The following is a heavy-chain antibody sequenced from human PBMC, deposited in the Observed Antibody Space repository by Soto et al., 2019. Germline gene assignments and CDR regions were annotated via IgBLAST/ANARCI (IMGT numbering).Heavy chain of an antibody. J-gene: IGHJ4*02. CDR1: GFTFSSYG. V-gene: IGHV3-30*18. CDR3: AKDKAWDLYYFDY. D-gene: IGHD1-26*01. CDR2: ISYDGSNK. Sequence: GGSLRLSCAASGFTFSSYGMHWVRQAPGKGLEWVAVISYDGSNKYYADSVKGRFTISRDNSKNTLYLQMNSLRAEDTAVYYCAKDKAWDLYYFDYWGQGTLVTVSS.